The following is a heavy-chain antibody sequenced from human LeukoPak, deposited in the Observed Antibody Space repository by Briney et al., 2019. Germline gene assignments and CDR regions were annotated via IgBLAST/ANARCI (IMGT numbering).Heavy chain of an antibody. J-gene: IGHJ4*02. V-gene: IGHV1-46*01. CDR1: GYTFTSYG. Sequence: ASVKVSCKASGYTFTSYGISWVRQAPGQGLEWMGIINPSGGSTSYAQKFQGRVTMTRDTSTSTVYMELSSLRSEDTAGYYCAGSLYDSIGSYFDYWGQGTLVTVSS. D-gene: IGHD3-22*01. CDR3: AGSLYDSIGSYFDY. CDR2: INPSGGST.